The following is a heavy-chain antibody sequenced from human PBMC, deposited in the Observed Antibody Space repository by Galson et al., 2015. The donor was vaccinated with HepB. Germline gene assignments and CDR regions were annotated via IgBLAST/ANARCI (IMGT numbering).Heavy chain of an antibody. D-gene: IGHD2-2*01. J-gene: IGHJ4*02. CDR3: ARDGIVVVPAAPGHFDY. CDR1: GFTFSSYG. CDR2: IWYDGSNK. Sequence: LRLSCAASGFTFSSYGMHWVRQAPGKGLEWVAVIWYDGSNKYYADSVKGRFTISRDNSKNTLYLQMNSLRAEDTAVYYCARDGIVVVPAAPGHFDYWGQGTLVTVSS. V-gene: IGHV3-33*01.